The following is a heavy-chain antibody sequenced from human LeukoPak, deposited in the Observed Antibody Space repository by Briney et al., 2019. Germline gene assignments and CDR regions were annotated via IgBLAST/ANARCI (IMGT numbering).Heavy chain of an antibody. Sequence: GGSLRLSCAASGFTFSSYSMNWVRQAPGKGLEWVSSISSSSSYIYYADSVKGRFTISRDNAKNSLYLQMSSLRAEDTAVYYCARVVAGTLDYWGQGTLVTVSS. CDR3: ARVVAGTLDY. CDR1: GFTFSSYS. D-gene: IGHD6-19*01. CDR2: ISSSSSYI. J-gene: IGHJ4*02. V-gene: IGHV3-21*01.